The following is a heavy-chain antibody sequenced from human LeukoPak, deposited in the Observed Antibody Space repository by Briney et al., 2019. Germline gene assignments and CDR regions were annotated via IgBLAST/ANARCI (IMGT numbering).Heavy chain of an antibody. D-gene: IGHD1-26*01. J-gene: IGHJ3*02. Sequence: GRSLRLSCAASGFIFTDYAINWVRQAPGKGLEWVSGISWNSGTTGYADSVKGRFTISRDNAKNSLYLQLNSLRAEDTALYYCAKASHWDLRSNDAFDIWGQGTMVTVSS. CDR3: AKASHWDLRSNDAFDI. CDR1: GFIFTDYA. CDR2: ISWNSGTT. V-gene: IGHV3-9*01.